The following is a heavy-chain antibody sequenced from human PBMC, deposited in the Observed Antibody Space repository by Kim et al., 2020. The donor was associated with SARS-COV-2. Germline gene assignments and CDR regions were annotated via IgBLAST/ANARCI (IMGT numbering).Heavy chain of an antibody. CDR3: ARDPTRNWYFDL. D-gene: IGHD2-2*01. Sequence: YYADSVKGRCTISRDNAKNSLYLQMNSLRAEDTAVYYCARDPTRNWYFDLWGRGTLVTVSS. J-gene: IGHJ2*01. V-gene: IGHV3-48*03.